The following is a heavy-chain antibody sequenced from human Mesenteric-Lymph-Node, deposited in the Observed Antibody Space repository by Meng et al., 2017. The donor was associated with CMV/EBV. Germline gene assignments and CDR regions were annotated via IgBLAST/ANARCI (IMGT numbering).Heavy chain of an antibody. V-gene: IGHV1-2*02. CDR3: ARGILRDIVVVPAAMWSWFDP. CDR1: GYY. J-gene: IGHJ5*02. CDR2: INPNSGGT. D-gene: IGHD2-2*01. Sequence: GYYMHWVRQAPGQGLEWMGWINPNSGGTNYAQKFQGRVTMTRDTSISTAYMELSRLRSDDTAVYYCARGILRDIVVVPAAMWSWFDPWGQGTLVTVSS.